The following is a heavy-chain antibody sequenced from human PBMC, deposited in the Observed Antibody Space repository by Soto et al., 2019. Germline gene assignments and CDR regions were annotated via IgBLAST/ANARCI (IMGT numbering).Heavy chain of an antibody. V-gene: IGHV2-26*01. CDR3: ARSPREAAAGYYYYGMDV. CDR2: IFSNDEK. CDR1: GFSLSNARMG. J-gene: IGHJ6*02. D-gene: IGHD6-13*01. Sequence: QVTLKESGPVLVKPTETLTLTCTVSGFSLSNARMGVSWIRQPPGKALEWLAHIFSNDEKFYSTSLKSRLTISKDTSKSQVVLTMTNMDPVDTATYYCARSPREAAAGYYYYGMDVWGQGTTVTVSS.